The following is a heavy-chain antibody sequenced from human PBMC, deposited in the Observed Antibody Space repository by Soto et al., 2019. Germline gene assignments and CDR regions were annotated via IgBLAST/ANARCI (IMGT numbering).Heavy chain of an antibody. Sequence: QIQLVESGGDVVQPGKSLRLSCAASGFNFGFFGMHWVRHAPGKGLEWVAFISGDGINTQYAYSVRGRFTLSRDYSRKTMYLQMDSLREEDTALYYCARGNMSFDFDSWGLGTLVTVSS. CDR2: ISGDGINT. CDR1: GFNFGFFG. V-gene: IGHV3-30*03. D-gene: IGHD1-26*01. J-gene: IGHJ4*02. CDR3: ARGNMSFDFDS.